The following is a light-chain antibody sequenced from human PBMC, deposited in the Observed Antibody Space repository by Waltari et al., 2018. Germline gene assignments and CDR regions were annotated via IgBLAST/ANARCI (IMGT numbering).Light chain of an antibody. J-gene: IGLJ3*02. CDR1: SSNIGSHT. CDR3: AAGDDSLSWV. Sequence: QSVLTQPPSVSGNPGQRITISCSGSSSNIGSHTVYWYQQVPGTAPGLLIYWNIQRPAGCHNRFSVSKSGTSACLAISGLRSEDGADYYCAAGDDSLSWVFGGGTHLAVL. CDR2: WNI. V-gene: IGLV1-47*01.